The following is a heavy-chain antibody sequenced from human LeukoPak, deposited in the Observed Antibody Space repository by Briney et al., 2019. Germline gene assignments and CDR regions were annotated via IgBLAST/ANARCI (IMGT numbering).Heavy chain of an antibody. CDR1: GFTFSGFA. J-gene: IGHJ4*02. Sequence: GGSLRLSCAASGFTFSGFAMSWVRQAPGKGLEWVSSISGSDGSAYYADSVKGRFTISRDNSKNTLYLQMNSLRAEDTAIYYCAKAQRGSGTYYNPYFDYWGQGTLVTVSS. CDR2: ISGSDGSA. CDR3: AKAQRGSGTYYNPYFDY. D-gene: IGHD3-10*01. V-gene: IGHV3-23*01.